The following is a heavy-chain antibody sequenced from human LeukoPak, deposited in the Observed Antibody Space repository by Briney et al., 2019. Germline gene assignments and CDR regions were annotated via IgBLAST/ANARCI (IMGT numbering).Heavy chain of an antibody. D-gene: IGHD1-26*01. Sequence: GRSLRLSCAVSGFTFSSYAIHWVRQAPGKGLEWVAVISYDGSNKYYADSVKGRFTISRDNSENTLYLQMNSLRAEDTAVYYCARDRSLQWEQRSSYFDYWGQGTLVTVSS. CDR2: ISYDGSNK. CDR1: GFTFSSYA. J-gene: IGHJ4*02. V-gene: IGHV3-30-3*01. CDR3: ARDRSLQWEQRSSYFDY.